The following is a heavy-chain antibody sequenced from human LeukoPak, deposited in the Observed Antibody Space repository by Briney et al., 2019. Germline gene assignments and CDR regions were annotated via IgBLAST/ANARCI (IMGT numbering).Heavy chain of an antibody. Sequence: ASETLSLTCTVSGGSISSYYWSWIRQPAGKGLEWIGRIYTSGSTNYNPSLKSRVTMSVDTSKNQFSLKLSSVTAADTAVYYCARGYYGSGTKTKGFRNWFDPWGQGTLVTVSS. V-gene: IGHV4-4*07. J-gene: IGHJ5*02. CDR3: ARGYYGSGTKTKGFRNWFDP. CDR1: GGSISSYY. CDR2: IYTSGST. D-gene: IGHD3-10*01.